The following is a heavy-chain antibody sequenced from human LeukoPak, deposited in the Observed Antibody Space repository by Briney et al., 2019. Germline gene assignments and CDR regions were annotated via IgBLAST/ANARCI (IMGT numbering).Heavy chain of an antibody. CDR1: GGTFSSYA. V-gene: IGHV1-69*13. D-gene: IGHD3-3*01. CDR3: ARPYDFGGGNWFDP. Sequence: ASVKVSCKASGGTFSSYAISWVRQAPGQGLEWMGGIIPIFGTANYAQKFQGRVTITADESTSTAYMELSRLRSDDTAVYYCARPYDFGGGNWFDPWGQGTLVTVSS. CDR2: IIPIFGTA. J-gene: IGHJ5*02.